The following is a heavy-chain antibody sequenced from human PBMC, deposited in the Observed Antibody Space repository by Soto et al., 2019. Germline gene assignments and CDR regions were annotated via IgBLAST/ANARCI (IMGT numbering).Heavy chain of an antibody. CDR3: ARDVGDGLNWFDP. CDR2: TYYRSKWYN. J-gene: IGHJ5*02. D-gene: IGHD3-16*01. CDR1: GDNVSRTSVG. Sequence: PSQTLSFTCAISGDNVSRTSVGWNWIRQSPSRGLEWLGRTYYRSKWYNDYALSVRSRINMNPDTSRNQISLQLNSVTPEDTAVYYCARDVGDGLNWFDPWGQGTLVTVSS. V-gene: IGHV6-1*01.